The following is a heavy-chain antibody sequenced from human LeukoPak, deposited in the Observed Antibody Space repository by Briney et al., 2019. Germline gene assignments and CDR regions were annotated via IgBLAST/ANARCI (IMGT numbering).Heavy chain of an antibody. CDR2: INSDGYST. V-gene: IGHV3-74*01. CDR3: VRLVAVPDAYFDY. D-gene: IGHD2-2*01. Sequence: GGSLRLSCAASGFTFSGYWMHCVRQAPGKGLVWVSRINSDGYSTAYADSVKGRFTISRDNAKNTLYLQMNSLRAEDPAVYYCVRLVAVPDAYFDYWGQGTLVTVSS. CDR1: GFTFSGYW. J-gene: IGHJ4*02.